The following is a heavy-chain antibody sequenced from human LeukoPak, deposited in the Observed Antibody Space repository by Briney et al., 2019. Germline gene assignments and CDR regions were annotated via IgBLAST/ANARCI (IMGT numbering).Heavy chain of an antibody. Sequence: SETLSLTCAVCGGSFSGYYWSWLRQPPGKGLEWIGEINHSGSTNYNPSLKSRVTISVDTSKNQFSLKLSSVTAADTAVYYCATSGVRGVIIPSFDYWGQGTLVTVSS. V-gene: IGHV4-34*01. D-gene: IGHD3-10*01. CDR3: ATSGVRGVIIPSFDY. CDR1: GGSFSGYY. CDR2: INHSGST. J-gene: IGHJ4*02.